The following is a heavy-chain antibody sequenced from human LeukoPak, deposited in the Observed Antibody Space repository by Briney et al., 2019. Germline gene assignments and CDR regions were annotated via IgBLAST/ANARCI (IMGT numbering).Heavy chain of an antibody. D-gene: IGHD3-3*01. CDR2: TYTSGIT. Sequence: SQTLSLXCTVSGGSNSSGSYYWSWNRQPAGKGLEWIGRTYTSGITNYNPSLKSRVTISVDTSKNQFSLKLSSVTAADTAVYYCATWGTYYDFWSGYSYYFDYWGQGTLVTVSS. CDR1: GGSNSSGSYY. J-gene: IGHJ4*02. V-gene: IGHV4-61*02. CDR3: ATWGTYYDFWSGYSYYFDY.